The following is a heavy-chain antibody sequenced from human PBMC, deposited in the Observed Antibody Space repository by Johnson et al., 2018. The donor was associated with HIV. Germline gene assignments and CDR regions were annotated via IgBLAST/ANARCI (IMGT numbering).Heavy chain of an antibody. D-gene: IGHD4-23*01. CDR2: IWYDGNNK. V-gene: IGHV3-33*06. Sequence: QVQLVESGGGVVQPGKSLRLSCVASGFMFSSYGMHWVRQAPGKGLQWVAAIWYDGNNKYYADSVEGRFTVSRDNSRNTLHLQMNSLRAEDTAIYYCAKSPAKDHGCNSGAFTIWGQGTMVTVSS. CDR1: GFMFSSYG. J-gene: IGHJ3*02. CDR3: AKSPAKDHGCNSGAFTI.